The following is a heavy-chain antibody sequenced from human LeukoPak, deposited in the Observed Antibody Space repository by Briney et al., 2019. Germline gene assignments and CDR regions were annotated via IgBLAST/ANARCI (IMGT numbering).Heavy chain of an antibody. J-gene: IGHJ4*02. CDR2: IYPADSDT. V-gene: IGHV5-51*01. CDR3: ARQPTLASPLDF. CDR1: GYIFTNYW. D-gene: IGHD3/OR15-3a*01. Sequence: GESLKISCKTSGYIFTNYWIGWARQMPGKGLEWMGIIYPADSDTRYSSSFQGQVTMSVDKSISTAYLHWSSLKASDPAMHFCARQPTLASPLDFWGQGTLVTVSS.